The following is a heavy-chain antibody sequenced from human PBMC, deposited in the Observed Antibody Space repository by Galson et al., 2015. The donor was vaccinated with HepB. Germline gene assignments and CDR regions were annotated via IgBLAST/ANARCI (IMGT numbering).Heavy chain of an antibody. V-gene: IGHV3-21*01. J-gene: IGHJ4*02. D-gene: IGHD2/OR15-2a*01. Sequence: SLRLSCAASGFTFSSYSMNWVRQAPGKGLEWVPSISSSSSYIYYADSVKGRFTISRDNAKNSLYLQMNSLRAEDTAVYYCARDTTFWSSSPYYFDYWGQGTLVTVSS. CDR1: GFTFSSYS. CDR2: ISSSSSYI. CDR3: ARDTTFWSSSPYYFDY.